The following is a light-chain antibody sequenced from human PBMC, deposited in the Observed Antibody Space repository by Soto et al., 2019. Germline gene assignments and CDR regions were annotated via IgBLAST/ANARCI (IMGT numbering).Light chain of an antibody. CDR3: CSYAGRTFIYV. Sequence: QSVLTQPASVSGSPGQSITISCTGTSSDVGSYNIVSWYQQHPGKAPKLMIYEVSKRPSGLSNRFSGSKSGNTASLTISGLQAEDEADYYCCSYAGRTFIYVFGTGTKVTVL. V-gene: IGLV2-23*02. J-gene: IGLJ1*01. CDR1: SSDVGSYNI. CDR2: EVS.